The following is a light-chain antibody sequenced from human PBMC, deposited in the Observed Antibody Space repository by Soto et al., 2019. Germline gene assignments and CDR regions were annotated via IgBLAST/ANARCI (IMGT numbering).Light chain of an antibody. J-gene: IGKJ1*01. Sequence: DIQMTQSPSTLSASVGDRVTITCRASQSISSWLAWYQQKPGKAPKLLIYDASSLESGVPSRFSGSGSGTDFTLTISRLRPDDFATYYCHQYNSYPWTFRQGTKVEI. V-gene: IGKV1-5*01. CDR2: DAS. CDR1: QSISSW. CDR3: HQYNSYPWT.